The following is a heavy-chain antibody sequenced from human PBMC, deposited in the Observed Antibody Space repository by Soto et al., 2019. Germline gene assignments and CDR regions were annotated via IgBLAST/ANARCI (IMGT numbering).Heavy chain of an antibody. CDR3: ARPREQDNWFEP. Sequence: PGESLKISCKGSGYSFTSYWISWVRQMPGKGLEWMGRIDPSDSYTNYSPSFQGHVTISADKSISTAYLQWSSLKASDTAMYYCARPREQDNWFEPWGQGTLVTVSS. J-gene: IGHJ5*02. CDR2: IDPSDSYT. D-gene: IGHD1-26*01. V-gene: IGHV5-10-1*01. CDR1: GYSFTSYW.